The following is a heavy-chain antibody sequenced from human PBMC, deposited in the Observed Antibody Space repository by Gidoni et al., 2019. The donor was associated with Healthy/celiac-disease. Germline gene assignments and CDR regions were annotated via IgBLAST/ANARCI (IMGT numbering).Heavy chain of an antibody. V-gene: IGHV3-23*01. CDR1: GFTFSSSA. D-gene: IGHD2-8*01. CDR2: ISGSGGST. CDR3: AKVGHIVLMVYEVHFDY. Sequence: EVQLLESGGGLVQPGGSLRLSCSASGFTFSSSAMSWVRQAPGKGLEWVSAISGSGGSTYYADSVKGRFTISRDNSKNTLYLQMNSLRAEDTAVYYCAKVGHIVLMVYEVHFDYWGQGTLVTVSS. J-gene: IGHJ4*02.